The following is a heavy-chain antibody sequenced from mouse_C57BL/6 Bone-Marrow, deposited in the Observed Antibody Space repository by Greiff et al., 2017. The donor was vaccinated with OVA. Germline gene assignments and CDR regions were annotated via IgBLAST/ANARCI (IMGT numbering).Heavy chain of an antibody. V-gene: IGHV5-6*01. J-gene: IGHJ2*01. CDR3: ARLPGDYFDY. CDR1: GFTFSSYG. Sequence: EVMLVESGGDLVKPGGSLKLSCAASGFTFSSYGMSWVRQTPDKRLEWVATISSGGSYTYYPDSVKGRFTISSNNAKNTLYLQMSSLKSEDTAMYYCARLPGDYFDYWGQGTTLTVSS. CDR2: ISSGGSYT.